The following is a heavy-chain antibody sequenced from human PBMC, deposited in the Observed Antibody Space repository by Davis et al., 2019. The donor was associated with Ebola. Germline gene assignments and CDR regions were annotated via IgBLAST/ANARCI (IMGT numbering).Heavy chain of an antibody. D-gene: IGHD6-19*01. V-gene: IGHV3-21*01. Sequence: GGSLRLSCAASGFTFSSYYMNWVRQAPGKGLEWVSSISSSSSYIYYADSVKGRFTVSRDNAKNSLSLQMNSLRAEETAVYYCAGGESGWDASDIWGRGTMVTVSS. J-gene: IGHJ3*02. CDR1: GFTFSSYY. CDR2: ISSSSSYI. CDR3: AGGESGWDASDI.